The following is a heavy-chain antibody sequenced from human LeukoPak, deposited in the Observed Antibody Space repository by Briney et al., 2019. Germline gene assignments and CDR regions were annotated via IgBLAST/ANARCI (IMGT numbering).Heavy chain of an antibody. CDR1: GGSISSSSYY. CDR3: ARLDGSGSSLNYYYYGMDV. D-gene: IGHD3-10*01. Sequence: KASETLSLTCTVSGGSISSSSYYWGWIRQPPGKGLEWIGSIYYSGSTYYNPSLKSRVTISVDTSKNQFSLKLSSVTAADAAVYYCARLDGSGSSLNYYYYGMDVWGQGTTVTVSS. J-gene: IGHJ6*02. V-gene: IGHV4-39*01. CDR2: IYYSGST.